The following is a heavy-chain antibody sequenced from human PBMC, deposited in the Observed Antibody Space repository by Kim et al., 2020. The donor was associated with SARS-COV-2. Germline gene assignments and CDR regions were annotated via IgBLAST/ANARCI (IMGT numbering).Heavy chain of an antibody. J-gene: IGHJ5*02. CDR1: GYTFTSYA. D-gene: IGHD3-9*01. CDR3: ARDIVGTYYDILTGSGGYNWFDP. Sequence: ASVKVSCKASGYTFTSYAMHWVRQAPGQRLEWMGWINAGNGNTKYSQKFQGRVTITRDTSASTAYMELSSLRSEDTAVYYCARDIVGTYYDILTGSGGYNWFDPWGQGTLVTVSS. CDR2: INAGNGNT. V-gene: IGHV1-3*01.